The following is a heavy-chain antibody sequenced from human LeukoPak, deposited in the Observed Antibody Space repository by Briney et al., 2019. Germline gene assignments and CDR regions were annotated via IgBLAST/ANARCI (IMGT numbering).Heavy chain of an antibody. CDR2: MYNTGRTDY. D-gene: IGHD2-8*02. CDR1: GGSFSNYH. Sequence: PSETLSLTCTVSGGSFSNYHWTWIRQPPRKGAERIGYMYNTGRTDYKYNPSLKSRVTTSLDASKNQFSLRLSSVTAADTALYFCERVVLGGGAFDFWGQGTMVTVSS. J-gene: IGHJ3*01. V-gene: IGHV4-59*01. CDR3: ERVVLGGGAFDF.